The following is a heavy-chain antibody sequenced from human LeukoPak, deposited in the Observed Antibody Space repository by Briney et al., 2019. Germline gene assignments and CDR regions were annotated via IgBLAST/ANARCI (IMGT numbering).Heavy chain of an antibody. J-gene: IGHJ4*02. V-gene: IGHV4-59*01. CDR3: ARGWRHIAAPLDY. Sequence: PSETLSLTCTVSGGSISSYYWSWIRQPPGKGLEWIGYIYYSGSTNYNPSLKRRVTISVDTSKNQFSLKLSSVTAADTAVYYCARGWRHIAAPLDYWGQGTLVTVSS. CDR2: IYYSGST. D-gene: IGHD6-25*01. CDR1: GGSISSYY.